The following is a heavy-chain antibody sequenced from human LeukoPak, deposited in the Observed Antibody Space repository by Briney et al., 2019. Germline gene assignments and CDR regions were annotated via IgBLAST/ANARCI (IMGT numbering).Heavy chain of an antibody. CDR3: ATEGGGYNWIQY. CDR2: IKQDGSQK. Sequence: GGSLILSCAASGFTFSSYWMSWVRQAPGKGLEGVANIKQDGSQKYYVDSVKGRFTISRDNAKNSLYLQMNSLRAEDTAVYYCATEGGGYNWIQYWGQGTLVTVSS. D-gene: IGHD1-20*01. V-gene: IGHV3-7*01. J-gene: IGHJ4*02. CDR1: GFTFSSYW.